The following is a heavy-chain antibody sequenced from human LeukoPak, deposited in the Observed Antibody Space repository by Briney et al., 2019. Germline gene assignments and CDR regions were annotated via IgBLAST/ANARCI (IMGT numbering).Heavy chain of an antibody. CDR2: VNSDGYSI. CDR3: ARGHSAKYWLDY. CDR1: GFTFSYYW. Sequence: PGGSLRLSCGASGFTFSYYWMHWVRQAPGKGLVWVSRVNSDGYSIDYADSVKGRFTISRDNAKNMLYLQMNSLRAEDTAVYYCARGHSAKYWLDYWGQGTLVTVSS. V-gene: IGHV3-74*01. D-gene: IGHD2-8*02. J-gene: IGHJ4*02.